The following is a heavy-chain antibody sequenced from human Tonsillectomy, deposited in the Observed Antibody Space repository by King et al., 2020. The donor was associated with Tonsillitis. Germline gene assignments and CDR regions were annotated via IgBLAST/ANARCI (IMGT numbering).Heavy chain of an antibody. V-gene: IGHV4-39*07. J-gene: IGHJ4*02. CDR2: IYYSGST. CDR1: GGSISSSSYY. CDR3: ARDLGWLQFPYYFDY. Sequence: LNNTSTVSGGSISSSSYYWGWIRQPPGKGLEWIGSIYYSGSTYYNPSLKSLVTISVDTSKNQFSLKLSSVTAADTAVYYCARDLGWLQFPYYFDYWGQGTLVTVSS. D-gene: IGHD5-24*01.